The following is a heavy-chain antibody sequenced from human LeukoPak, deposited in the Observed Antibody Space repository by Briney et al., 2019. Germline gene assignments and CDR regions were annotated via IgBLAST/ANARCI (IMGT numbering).Heavy chain of an antibody. D-gene: IGHD6-13*01. CDR2: IGGSGAST. Sequence: GGSLRLSCAASKFTFSSYVINWVRQAPGKGLEWVSAIGGSGASTYYADSVKGRFTISRDNSKNTLYLQMNSLRAEDTAVYYCAKEIAAAGNNWGQGTLVTVSS. V-gene: IGHV3-23*01. J-gene: IGHJ4*02. CDR1: KFTFSSYV. CDR3: AKEIAAAGNN.